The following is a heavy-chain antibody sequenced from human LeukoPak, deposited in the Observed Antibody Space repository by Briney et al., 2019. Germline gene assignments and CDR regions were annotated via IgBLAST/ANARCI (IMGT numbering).Heavy chain of an antibody. CDR3: ARDNSVEDTAWWFDP. J-gene: IGHJ5*02. Sequence: AAVKVSCKASGYTFTSYYMHWVRQAPGQGLEWMGIINPSGGSTSYAQKFQGRVTMTRDMSTSTDYMELSSLRSEDTAVYYCARDNSVEDTAWWFDPWGQGTLVTVSS. V-gene: IGHV1-46*01. CDR2: INPSGGST. D-gene: IGHD4-23*01. CDR1: GYTFTSYY.